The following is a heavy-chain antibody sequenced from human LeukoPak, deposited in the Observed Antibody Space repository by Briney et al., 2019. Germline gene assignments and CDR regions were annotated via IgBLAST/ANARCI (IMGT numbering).Heavy chain of an antibody. CDR2: ISSSGSTI. V-gene: IGHV3-11*04. J-gene: IGHJ3*02. CDR1: GFTFSDYY. D-gene: IGHD6-19*01. CDR3: ARAGRSGWHNREAFDI. Sequence: PGGSLRLSCAASGFTFSDYYMSWIRQAPGKGLEWVSYISSSGSTIYYADSVKGRFTISRDNAKNSLYLQMNSLRAEDTAVYYCARAGRSGWHNREAFDIWGQGTMVTVSS.